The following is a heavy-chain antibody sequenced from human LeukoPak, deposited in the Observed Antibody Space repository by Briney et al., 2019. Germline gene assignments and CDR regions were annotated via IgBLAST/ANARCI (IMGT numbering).Heavy chain of an antibody. CDR2: IKQDGSEK. D-gene: IGHD5-18*01. CDR3: AREGGRGTAMVRYYFDY. J-gene: IGHJ4*02. Sequence: PGGSLRLSCAASGFTFSSYWMSWVRQAPGKGLEWVANIKQDGSEKYYVDSVKGRFTISRDNAKNSLYLQMNSLRAEDTAVYYCAREGGRGTAMVRYYFDYWGQGTLVTVSS. V-gene: IGHV3-7*01. CDR1: GFTFSSYW.